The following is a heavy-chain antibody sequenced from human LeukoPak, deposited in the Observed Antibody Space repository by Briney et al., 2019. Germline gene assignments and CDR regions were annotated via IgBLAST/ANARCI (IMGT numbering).Heavy chain of an antibody. CDR1: GGSISSGGYY. D-gene: IGHD5-18*01. V-gene: IGHV4-61*08. CDR3: ARIVGRTGYNYGRSHFEY. Sequence: SQTLSLTCTVSGGSISSGGYYWSWIRQPPGKGLEWIGYIYYRGSTNYNPSLKSRVTISVDTSKNQFSLKLSSVTAADTAVYYCARIVGRTGYNYGRSHFEYWGQGTLVTVSS. J-gene: IGHJ4*02. CDR2: IYYRGST.